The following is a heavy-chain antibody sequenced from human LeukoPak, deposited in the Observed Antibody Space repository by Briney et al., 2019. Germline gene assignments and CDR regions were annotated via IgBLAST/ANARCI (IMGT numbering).Heavy chain of an antibody. Sequence: GGSLRLSCAASGFTFNIYEMNWVRQAPGKGLEWVSYISSSGSTKYYAGSLKGRFTISRDNAKNSVYLQMTRLRAEDTAVYYCAGIYIYTHRPTEYWGQGTWVTVSS. V-gene: IGHV3-48*03. CDR2: ISSSGSTK. CDR3: AGIYIYTHRPTEY. CDR1: GFTFNIYE. J-gene: IGHJ4*02. D-gene: IGHD1-14*01.